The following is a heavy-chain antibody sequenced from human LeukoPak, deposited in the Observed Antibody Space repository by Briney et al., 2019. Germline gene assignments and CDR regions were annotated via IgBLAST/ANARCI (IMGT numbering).Heavy chain of an antibody. Sequence: GGSLRLSRAPSGFTLSIFSMNSVRQAPGKGLEWGSYISGRSGTISYADSVKGRFTISADYAKNSLFLQMNSLRAEDTAVYYCARDVSYAFDHWSQGTLVTV. CDR1: GFTLSIFS. CDR3: ARDVSYAFDH. CDR2: ISGRSGTI. D-gene: IGHD3-16*01. J-gene: IGHJ4*02. V-gene: IGHV3-48*01.